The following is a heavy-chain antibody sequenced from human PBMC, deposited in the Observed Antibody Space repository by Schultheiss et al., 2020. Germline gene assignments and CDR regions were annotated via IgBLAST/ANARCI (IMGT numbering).Heavy chain of an antibody. CDR2: MNPNSGGA. J-gene: IGHJ4*02. CDR3: ARAALLRRLGELSLSY. V-gene: IGHV1-2*02. Sequence: ASVKVSCKASGYTFTGYYMHWVRQAPGQGLEWMGWMNPNSGGANYAQKFQGRVTMTRDTSISTAYMELSRLRSDDTAVYYCARAALLRRLGELSLSYWGQGTLVTVSS. D-gene: IGHD3-16*02. CDR1: GYTFTGYY.